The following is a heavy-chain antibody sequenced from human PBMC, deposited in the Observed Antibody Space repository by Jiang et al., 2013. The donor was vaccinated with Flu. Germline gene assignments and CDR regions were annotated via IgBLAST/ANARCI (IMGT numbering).Heavy chain of an antibody. CDR3: ARDSSSEAYPLLLYYFDL. J-gene: IGHJ2*01. CDR2: FIPIFGTA. Sequence: SSHVISWVRQAPGQGLEWMGGFIPIFGTANYAQKFEGRLTISADASTSTTYMELSSLKSEDTAVYYCARDSSSEAYPLLLYYFDLWGRGTLVTVSS. V-gene: IGHV1-69*01. D-gene: IGHD1-26*01. CDR1: SSHV.